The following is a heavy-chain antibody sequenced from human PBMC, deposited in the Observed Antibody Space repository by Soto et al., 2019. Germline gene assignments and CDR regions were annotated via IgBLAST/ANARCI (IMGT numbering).Heavy chain of an antibody. D-gene: IGHD6-19*01. CDR2: IRSKAYGGTT. CDR1: GFTFGDYA. J-gene: IGHJ6*02. CDR3: TSTIAVAGYYYGMDV. Sequence: PGGSLRLSCTASGFTFGDYAMSWFRQAPGKGLEWVGFIRSKAYGGTTEYAASVKGRFTISRDDSKSIAYLQMNSLKTEDTAVYYCTSTIAVAGYYYGMDVWGQGTTVTVSS. V-gene: IGHV3-49*03.